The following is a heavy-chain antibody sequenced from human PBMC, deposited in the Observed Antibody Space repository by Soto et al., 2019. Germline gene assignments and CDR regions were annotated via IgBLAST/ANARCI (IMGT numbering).Heavy chain of an antibody. Sequence: SSVKVSCKGSGGTFSSYAISWVRQAPGQGLEWMGGIIPIFGTANYAQKFQGRVTITTDESTSTAYMELSSLRSEDTAVYYCAGGETYYYDSSGYGGYNWFDPWGQGTLVTVSS. D-gene: IGHD3-22*01. CDR2: IIPIFGTA. J-gene: IGHJ5*02. CDR1: GGTFSSYA. V-gene: IGHV1-69*05. CDR3: AGGETYYYDSSGYGGYNWFDP.